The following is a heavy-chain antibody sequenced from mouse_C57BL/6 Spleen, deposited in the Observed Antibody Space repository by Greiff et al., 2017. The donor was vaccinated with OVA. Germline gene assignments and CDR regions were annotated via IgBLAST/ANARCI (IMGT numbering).Heavy chain of an antibody. J-gene: IGHJ3*01. D-gene: IGHD2-3*01. CDR1: GYTFTDYN. CDR2: INPNNGGT. V-gene: IGHV1-18*01. CDR3: ASGIYDGYYGFAY. Sequence: EVQLQQSGPELVKPGASVKIPCKASGYTFTDYNMDWVKQSHGKSLEWIGDINPNNGGTIYNQKFKGKATLTVDKSSSTAYMELRSLTSEDTAVYYCASGIYDGYYGFAYWGQGTLVTVSA.